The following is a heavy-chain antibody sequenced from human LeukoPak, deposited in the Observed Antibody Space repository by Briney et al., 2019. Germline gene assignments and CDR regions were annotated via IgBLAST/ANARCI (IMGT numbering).Heavy chain of an antibody. V-gene: IGHV3-23*01. D-gene: IGHD5-18*01. Sequence: GGSLRLSCAASGFTFSNYAMNWVRQAPGKGLEWVSAISGSGGVTYYADSVKGQFTVSRDNSKNTLYLQMNSLRAEDTAVYYCAKGYTYGYTQNFDYWGQGTLVTVSS. CDR1: GFTFSNYA. J-gene: IGHJ4*02. CDR2: ISGSGGVT. CDR3: AKGYTYGYTQNFDY.